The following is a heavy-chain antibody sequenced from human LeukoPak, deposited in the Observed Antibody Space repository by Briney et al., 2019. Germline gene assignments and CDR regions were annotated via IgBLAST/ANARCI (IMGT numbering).Heavy chain of an antibody. Sequence: GGSLRLSCAASGFTFSDYYMSWIRQAPGKGLEWVSYISSSGSTIYYADSVKGRFTISRDNAKNSLYLQMNSLRAEDTAVYYCAREPPSVPGGYSSGWYFDYWGQGTLVTVSS. CDR2: ISSSGSTI. D-gene: IGHD6-19*01. CDR3: AREPPSVPGGYSSGWYFDY. CDR1: GFTFSDYY. J-gene: IGHJ4*02. V-gene: IGHV3-11*01.